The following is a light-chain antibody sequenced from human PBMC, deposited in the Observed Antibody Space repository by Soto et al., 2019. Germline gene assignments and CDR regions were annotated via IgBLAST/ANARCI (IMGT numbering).Light chain of an antibody. Sequence: EIVMTQSPATLSMSPGERATLSCRASQSVRSNLAWYHQKPGQAPRLLIYGASTRATGIPARFSGSGSGTDFTLTIASLEPEDFAVYYCQHRSDSWTFGQGTKVDIK. V-gene: IGKV3-11*01. J-gene: IGKJ1*01. CDR3: QHRSDSWT. CDR2: GAS. CDR1: QSVRSN.